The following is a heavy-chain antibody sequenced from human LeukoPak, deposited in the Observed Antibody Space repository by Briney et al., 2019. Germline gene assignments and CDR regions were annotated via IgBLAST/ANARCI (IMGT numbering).Heavy chain of an antibody. CDR2: IKQDGSEK. CDR3: ARDLNYGDYSPYDY. J-gene: IGHJ4*02. V-gene: IGHV3-7*01. D-gene: IGHD4-17*01. CDR1: GFTFSSYW. Sequence: PGGSLRLSCAASGFTFSSYWMSWVRQAPGKGLEWVANIKQDGSEKYHVDSVKGRFTISRDNAKNSLYLQMNSLRAEDTAVYYCARDLNYGDYSPYDYWGQGTLVTVSS.